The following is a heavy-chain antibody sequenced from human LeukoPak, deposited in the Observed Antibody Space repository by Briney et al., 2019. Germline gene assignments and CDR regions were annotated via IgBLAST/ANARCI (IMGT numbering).Heavy chain of an antibody. CDR2: VYPGDSET. Sequence: GESLKISCKGSGYSFTNYWIGWVRQMPGKGLEWMGIVYPGDSETRYSPSFQGQVTISADKSITTAYLQWSSLKASDTAMYYCARPRSSGTGPFDYWGQGTLVTVSS. CDR1: GYSFTNYW. V-gene: IGHV5-51*01. D-gene: IGHD3-10*01. J-gene: IGHJ4*02. CDR3: ARPRSSGTGPFDY.